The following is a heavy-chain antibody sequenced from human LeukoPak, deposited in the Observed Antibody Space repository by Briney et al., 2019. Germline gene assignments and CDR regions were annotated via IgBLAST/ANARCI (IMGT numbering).Heavy chain of an antibody. Sequence: GGSLRLSCAASGFTFSNYYMHWVRQAPGKGLVWVSRINNDGTGTSYADSVKGRFTISRDNAKNTLYLQMNSLRDEDTAVYYCARVRYCSSTGCWSYFDYWGQGTLVTVSS. CDR3: ARVRYCSSTGCWSYFDY. D-gene: IGHD2-2*01. J-gene: IGHJ4*02. CDR2: INNDGTGT. V-gene: IGHV3-74*01. CDR1: GFTFSNYY.